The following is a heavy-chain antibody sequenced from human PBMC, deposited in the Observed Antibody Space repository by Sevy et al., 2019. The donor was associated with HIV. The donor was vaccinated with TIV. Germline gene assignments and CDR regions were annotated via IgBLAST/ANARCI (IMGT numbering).Heavy chain of an antibody. D-gene: IGHD2-21*01. CDR3: AKSSYALWRGWFDP. J-gene: IGHJ5*02. CDR2: INGDGSST. CDR1: GFTFSSYW. Sequence: GGSLRLSCAASGFTFSSYWMHWVRQAPGKGLVWVSRINGDGSSTTYADSVKGRFTISRDNAKNTLYLQMNSLRAEDTAVYYCAKSSYALWRGWFDPWGQGTLVSVSS. V-gene: IGHV3-74*03.